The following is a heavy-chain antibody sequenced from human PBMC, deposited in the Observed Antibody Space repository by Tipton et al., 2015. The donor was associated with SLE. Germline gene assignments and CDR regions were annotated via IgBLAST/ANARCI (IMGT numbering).Heavy chain of an antibody. J-gene: IGHJ6*03. D-gene: IGHD3-10*01. CDR1: GGSISSYY. CDR2: IYYSGST. V-gene: IGHV4-59*01. Sequence: TLFLTCTVSGGSISSYYWSWIRQPPGKGLEWIGYIYYSGSTNYNPSLKSRVTISVDTSKNQFSLKLSSVTAADTAVYYCARGMRDGYYYYYYMDVWGKGTTVTVSS. CDR3: ARGMRDGYYYYYYMDV.